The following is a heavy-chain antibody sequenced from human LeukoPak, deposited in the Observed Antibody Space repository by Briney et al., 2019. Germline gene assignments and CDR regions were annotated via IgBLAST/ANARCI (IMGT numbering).Heavy chain of an antibody. CDR3: ATIWFGEFKPLDY. Sequence: GGTLRLSCAASGFTFSSYGMSWVRRAPGKGLEWVSDISGSGGSTYYADSVKGRFTISRDNSKNTLYLQMNSLRAEDTAVYYCATIWFGEFKPLDYWGQGTLVTVSS. CDR2: ISGSGGST. D-gene: IGHD3-10*01. V-gene: IGHV3-23*01. CDR1: GFTFSSYG. J-gene: IGHJ4*02.